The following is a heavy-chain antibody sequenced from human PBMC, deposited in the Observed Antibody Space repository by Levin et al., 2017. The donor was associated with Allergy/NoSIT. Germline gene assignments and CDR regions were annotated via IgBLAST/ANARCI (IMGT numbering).Heavy chain of an antibody. CDR3: ARGGAPGAFDI. CDR2: ITPGGST. CDR1: GVSFSGSF. Sequence: SETLSLTCAVYGVSFSGSFWSWLRQPPGKGLEWIGEITPGGSTRYNPSLKSRVTISLDTSQNQLSLRLSSVTAADTAVYYCARGGAPGAFDIWGQGTTVTVSS. V-gene: IGHV4-34*01. D-gene: IGHD3-10*01. J-gene: IGHJ3*02.